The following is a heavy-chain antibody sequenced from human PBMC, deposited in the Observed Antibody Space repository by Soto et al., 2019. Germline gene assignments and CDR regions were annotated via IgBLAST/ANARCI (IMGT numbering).Heavy chain of an antibody. CDR3: ARPIAAAGISDYYGMDV. J-gene: IGHJ6*02. D-gene: IGHD6-13*01. CDR1: GYSFTSYW. Sequence: PGESLKISCKGSGYSFTSYWIGWVRQMPGKGLEWMGIIYPGDSDTRYSPSFQGQVTISADKSISTAYLQWSSLKASDTAMYYCARPIAAAGISDYYGMDVWGQGTTVTVSS. CDR2: IYPGDSDT. V-gene: IGHV5-51*01.